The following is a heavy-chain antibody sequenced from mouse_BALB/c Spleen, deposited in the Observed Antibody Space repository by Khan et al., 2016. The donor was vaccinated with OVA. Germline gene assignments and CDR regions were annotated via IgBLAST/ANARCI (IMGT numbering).Heavy chain of an antibody. Sequence: DVHLVESGGDLVKPGGSLKLSCAASGFSFSSYSMSWVRQTPDKRLEWVATISSGGDYTYYPDIVKGRFTISRDNAKNTLYLQMSSLKSEDTARYYCASHLTGSFSYGGQGTLVTVSA. V-gene: IGHV5-6*01. CDR1: GFSFSSYS. CDR2: ISSGGDYT. CDR3: ASHLTGSFSY. D-gene: IGHD4-1*01. J-gene: IGHJ3*01.